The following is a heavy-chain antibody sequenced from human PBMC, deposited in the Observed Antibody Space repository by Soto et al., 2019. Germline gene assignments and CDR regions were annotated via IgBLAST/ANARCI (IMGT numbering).Heavy chain of an antibody. V-gene: IGHV1-69*06. CDR1: GGTFSNHL. CDR3: ASGSLYGSGSYPVYY. CDR2: IIPLFGTL. D-gene: IGHD3-10*01. J-gene: IGHJ4*01. Sequence: VASVKVSCKASGGTFSNHLISWVRQAPGQGLEWMGTIIPLFGTLNYAQKLQGRVTLSADRSTSTAYMELSSLRSDDTAVYYCASGSLYGSGSYPVYYWGQGTLVTVSS.